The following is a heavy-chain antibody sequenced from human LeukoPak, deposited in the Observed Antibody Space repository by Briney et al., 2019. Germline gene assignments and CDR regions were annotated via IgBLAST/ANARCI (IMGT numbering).Heavy chain of an antibody. Sequence: TGGSLRLSCAASGFTVSSNYMSWVRQAPGEGLEWVSVIYSGGSTYYADSVKGRFTISRHNSKNTLYLQMNSLRAEDTAVYYCARLSAGPIDYWGQGTLVTVSS. CDR1: GFTVSSNY. CDR3: ARLSAGPIDY. V-gene: IGHV3-53*04. CDR2: IYSGGST. D-gene: IGHD6-25*01. J-gene: IGHJ4*02.